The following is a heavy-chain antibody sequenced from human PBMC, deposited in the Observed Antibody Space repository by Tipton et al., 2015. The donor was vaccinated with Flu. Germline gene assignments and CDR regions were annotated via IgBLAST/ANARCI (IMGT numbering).Heavy chain of an antibody. CDR3: ARRDYSTYVSDPKNRFDP. J-gene: IGHJ5*02. V-gene: IGHV4-38-2*02. CDR1: GDSMRSDYF. Sequence: TLSLTCTVSGDSMRSDYFWAWIRQAPGKGLEWIGNIHYSGSPHYSPSLKSRVTITVDTSKNQFSLRLTSMTAADTALYYCARRDYSTYVSDPKNRFDPRGQGTLVTVSS. D-gene: IGHD4-11*01. CDR2: IHYSGSP.